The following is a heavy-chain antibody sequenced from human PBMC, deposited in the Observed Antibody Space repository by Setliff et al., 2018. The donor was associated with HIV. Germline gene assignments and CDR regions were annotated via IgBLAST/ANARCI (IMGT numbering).Heavy chain of an antibody. CDR1: GFPLSIYW. Sequence: LRLSCAGSGFPLSIYWMSWVRQAPGRGLEWVAKIKEDGSEEYYEDSVKGRFTISRDNANNSLYMEMKDLRAEDTAVYYCARDRNYASGRHISDYWGQGTLVTVSS. CDR2: IKEDGSEE. D-gene: IGHD3-10*01. V-gene: IGHV3-7*03. CDR3: ARDRNYASGRHISDY. J-gene: IGHJ4*02.